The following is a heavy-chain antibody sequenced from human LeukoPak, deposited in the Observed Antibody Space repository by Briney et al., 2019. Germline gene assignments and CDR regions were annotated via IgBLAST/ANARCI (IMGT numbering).Heavy chain of an antibody. Sequence: ASVKVSCKVSGYTLTELSMHWVRQAPGKGLEWMGGFDPEDGETIYAQKFQGRVTMTEDTSTDTAYMELSSLRSEDTAVYYCATDLLYDSSAQRGYWGQGTLVTVSS. J-gene: IGHJ4*02. CDR2: FDPEDGET. CDR3: ATDLLYDSSAQRGY. CDR1: GYTLTELS. V-gene: IGHV1-24*01. D-gene: IGHD3-22*01.